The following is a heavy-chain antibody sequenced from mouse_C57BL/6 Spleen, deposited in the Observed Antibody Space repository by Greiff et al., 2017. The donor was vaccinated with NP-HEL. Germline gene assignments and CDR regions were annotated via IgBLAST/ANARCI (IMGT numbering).Heavy chain of an antibody. J-gene: IGHJ1*03. Sequence: QVQLKQPGAELVKPGASVKLSCKASGYTFTSYWMHWVKQRPGQGLEWIGMIHPNSGSTNYNEKFKSKATLTVDKSSSTAYMQLSSLTSEDSAVYYCARRGGLLRSYWYFDVWGTGTTVTVSS. CDR1: GYTFTSYW. CDR3: ARRGGLLRSYWYFDV. V-gene: IGHV1-64*01. D-gene: IGHD1-1*01. CDR2: IHPNSGST.